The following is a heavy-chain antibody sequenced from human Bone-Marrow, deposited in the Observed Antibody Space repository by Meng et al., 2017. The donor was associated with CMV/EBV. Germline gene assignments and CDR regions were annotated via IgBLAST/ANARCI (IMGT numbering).Heavy chain of an antibody. CDR3: ASGFSGYDRSYYYHYGMDV. V-gene: IGHV3-48*03. Sequence: GESLKISCAASGFTFHDYAMHWVRQAPGKGLEWVSYTSSDGTTIDHAESVKARFSTSRDNAKNSLYLQINSLRAEDTAVYYCASGFSGYDRSYYYHYGMDVWGQGTTVTVSS. CDR1: GFTFHDYA. CDR2: TSSDGTTI. J-gene: IGHJ6*02. D-gene: IGHD5-12*01.